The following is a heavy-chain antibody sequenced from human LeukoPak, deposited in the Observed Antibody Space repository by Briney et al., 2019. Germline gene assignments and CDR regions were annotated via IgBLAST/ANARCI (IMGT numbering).Heavy chain of an antibody. V-gene: IGHV3-11*04. CDR1: GFTFSDHY. CDR2: IGSSGTTV. J-gene: IGHJ3*01. CDR3: ARADSTDGFDL. D-gene: IGHD3/OR15-3a*01. Sequence: GGSLRLSCAASGFTFSDHYMTWIRQAPGKGLEWVSYIGSSGTTVYYPDSVKGRFTISRDNTNSSLYLEMSSLRADDSAVYYCARADSTDGFDLWGQGTMVTVSS.